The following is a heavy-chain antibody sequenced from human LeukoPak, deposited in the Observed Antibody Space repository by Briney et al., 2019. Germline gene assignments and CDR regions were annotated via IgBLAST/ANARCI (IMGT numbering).Heavy chain of an antibody. Sequence: QSGGSLRLSCPASGFTFGSYWMTWVRQAPGKGLEWVANIKQDGSEIYYVDSVKGRFTISRGNAKNSLYLQMNSLRVQGTAVYYCARCSSWCLFDYWGQGTLVTVSS. V-gene: IGHV3-7*01. J-gene: IGHJ4*02. CDR2: IKQDGSEI. CDR3: ARCSSWCLFDY. D-gene: IGHD6-13*01. CDR1: GFTFGSYW.